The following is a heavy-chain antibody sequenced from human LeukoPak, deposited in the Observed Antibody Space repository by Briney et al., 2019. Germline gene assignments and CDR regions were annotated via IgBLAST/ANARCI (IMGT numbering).Heavy chain of an antibody. J-gene: IGHJ4*02. CDR1: GGSISSYY. V-gene: IGHV4-4*09. CDR3: VRTTWTTGHDY. D-gene: IGHD1-1*01. CDR2: IYTSGST. Sequence: SETLSLTCTVSGGSISSYYWSWLRQPPGKGLEWIGYIYTSGSTNYNPSLKSRVTISVDTSKNQFSLKLSSVTAADTAVYYCVRTTWTTGHDYWGQGTLVTVSS.